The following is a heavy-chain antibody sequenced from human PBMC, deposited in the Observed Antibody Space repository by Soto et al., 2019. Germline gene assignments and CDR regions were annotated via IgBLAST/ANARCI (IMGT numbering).Heavy chain of an antibody. CDR2: ISSSSSTI. J-gene: IGHJ5*02. Sequence: EVQLVESGGGLVQPGGSLRLSCAASGFTFSSYSMNWVRQAPGKGLEWVSYISSSSSTIYYADSVKGRFTISRDNDKNSLYLQMNSLRAEDTAVYYCASEDFWSGWDWFDPWGQGTLVTVSS. V-gene: IGHV3-48*01. D-gene: IGHD3-3*01. CDR3: ASEDFWSGWDWFDP. CDR1: GFTFSSYS.